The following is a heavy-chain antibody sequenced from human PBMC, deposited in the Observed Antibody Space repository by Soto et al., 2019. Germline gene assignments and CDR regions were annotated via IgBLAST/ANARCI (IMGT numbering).Heavy chain of an antibody. V-gene: IGHV3-30*18. J-gene: IGHJ4*02. CDR3: AKCGYNYYCDY. Sequence: QVQLVESGGGVVQPGRSLRLSCAASGFTFSSYGMHWVRQAPGKGLEWVAVISYDGSNKYYADSVKGRFTISRENSKNTLYLQMNSLRAEDTAVYYCAKCGYNYYCDYWGQGTLVTVSS. CDR2: ISYDGSNK. CDR1: GFTFSSYG. D-gene: IGHD5-12*01.